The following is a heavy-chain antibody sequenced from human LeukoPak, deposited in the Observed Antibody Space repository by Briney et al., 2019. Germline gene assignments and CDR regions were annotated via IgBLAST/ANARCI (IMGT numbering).Heavy chain of an antibody. CDR3: ARGPFVVVPLESAFDI. CDR2: ISYDGSNK. J-gene: IGHJ3*02. Sequence: PGRSLRLSCAASGFTFSSYAMHWVRQAPGKGLEWVAVISYDGSNKYYADSVKGRFTISRDNSKNTLYLQMNSLRAEDTAVYYCARGPFVVVPLESAFDIWGQGTMVTVSS. D-gene: IGHD2-2*01. CDR1: GFTFSSYA. V-gene: IGHV3-30*04.